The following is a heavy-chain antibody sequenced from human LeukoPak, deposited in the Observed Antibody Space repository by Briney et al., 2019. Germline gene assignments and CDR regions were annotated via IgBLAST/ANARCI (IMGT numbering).Heavy chain of an antibody. V-gene: IGHV4-34*01. Sequence: SETLSLTCAVYGGSFSNYYWSWIRQPPGKGLEWIGEINHSGSTNYNPSLKSRVTISVDTSKNQFSLKLSSVTAADTAVYYCAREAFTMVRGVIIESYYNYYGTDVWGKGTTVTVSS. CDR3: AREAFTMVRGVIIESYYNYYGTDV. CDR1: GGSFSNYY. D-gene: IGHD3-10*01. CDR2: INHSGST. J-gene: IGHJ6*04.